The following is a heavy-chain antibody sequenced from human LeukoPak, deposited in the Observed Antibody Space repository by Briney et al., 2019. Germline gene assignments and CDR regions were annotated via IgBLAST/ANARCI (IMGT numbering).Heavy chain of an antibody. Sequence: GGSQRLSCAASGFTFTSYAMHWVRQAPGKGLEWVAVISYDGSNKYYADSVKGRFTISRDDSKNTLSLQMNSLRAEDSAVYYCARASGISHPNFDYWGQGTLVTVSS. CDR3: ARASGISHPNFDY. D-gene: IGHD1-26*01. V-gene: IGHV3-30-3*01. J-gene: IGHJ4*02. CDR1: GFTFTSYA. CDR2: ISYDGSNK.